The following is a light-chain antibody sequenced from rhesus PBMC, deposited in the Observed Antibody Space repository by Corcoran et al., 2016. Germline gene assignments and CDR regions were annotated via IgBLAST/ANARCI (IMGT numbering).Light chain of an antibody. Sequence: DIQMTQSPSSLSASVGDRVTITFRASQGISTYLNWYKQKPGKAPNLLIYYANRLESGVPSRFSGSGHATEFTLTIRSLQPEDVATYYCQQYNRLPRTFGGGTKVGLK. CDR2: YAN. V-gene: IGKV1-32*01. J-gene: IGKJ4*01. CDR1: QGISTY. CDR3: QQYNRLPRT.